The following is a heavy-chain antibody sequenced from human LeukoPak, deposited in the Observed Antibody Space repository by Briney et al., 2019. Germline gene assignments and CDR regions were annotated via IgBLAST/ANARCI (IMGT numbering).Heavy chain of an antibody. CDR3: ARDLRPTTVTRTIYSYYMDV. CDR1: GYTFTVYY. D-gene: IGHD4-17*01. V-gene: IGHV1-2*02. CDR2: INPNSGST. Sequence: ASVKVSCKASGYTFTVYYIHWVRQAPGQGLEWMGWINPNSGSTNQAQKFQGRVTLTRDTSISTAYMELSRLRSDDTAVYYCARDLRPTTVTRTIYSYYMDVWGKGTTVTVSS. J-gene: IGHJ6*03.